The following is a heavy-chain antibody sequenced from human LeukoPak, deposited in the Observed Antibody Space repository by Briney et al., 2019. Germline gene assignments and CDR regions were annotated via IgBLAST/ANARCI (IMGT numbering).Heavy chain of an antibody. V-gene: IGHV1-8*03. CDR3: ARHKSTALDP. CDR1: GYTFRDYY. D-gene: IGHD2-2*01. CDR2: MNPNSGNT. Sequence: ASVKVSCKASGYTFRDYYIHWVRQAPGQGLEWMGWMNPNSGNTGYAQKFQGRVTITRNTSISTAYMELSSLRSEDTAVYYCARHKSTALDPWGQGTLVTVSS. J-gene: IGHJ5*02.